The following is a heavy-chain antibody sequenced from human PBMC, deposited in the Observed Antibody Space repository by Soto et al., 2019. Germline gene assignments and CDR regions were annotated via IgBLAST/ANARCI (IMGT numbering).Heavy chain of an antibody. D-gene: IGHD3-10*01. CDR3: GRFGDYPVLLYYYYAMDV. CDR2: IYHSGPT. J-gene: IGHJ6*02. CDR1: GDSISTRTYY. Sequence: SETLSLTCSVSGDSISTRTYYWGWIRQPPGKGLEWIGTIYHSGPTYYNPSLKSRVTMSVDTSKNQLSLRLNSVTAADTAVYYCGRFGDYPVLLYYYYAMDVWGQGTTVTVSS. V-gene: IGHV4-39*01.